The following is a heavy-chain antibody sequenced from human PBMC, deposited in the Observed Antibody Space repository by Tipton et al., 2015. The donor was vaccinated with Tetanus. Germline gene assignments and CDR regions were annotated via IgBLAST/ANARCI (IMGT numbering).Heavy chain of an antibody. D-gene: IGHD3-22*01. J-gene: IGHJ3*02. CDR2: IYYSGST. CDR3: AHDSSGSLTGDAFDI. CDR1: GGSISSSSYY. Sequence: TLSLTCTVSGGSISSSSYYWGWIRQPPGKGLEWIGSIYYSGSTYYNPSLKSRVTISVDTSKNQFSLKLSSVTAADTAVYYCAHDSSGSLTGDAFDIWGQGTMVTVSS. V-gene: IGHV4-39*01.